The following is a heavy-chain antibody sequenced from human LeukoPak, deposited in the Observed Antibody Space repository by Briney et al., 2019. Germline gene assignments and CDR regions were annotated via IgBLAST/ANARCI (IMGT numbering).Heavy chain of an antibody. J-gene: IGHJ6*02. Sequence: ASVRVSCKASGYTFTGYYMHWVRQAPGQGLEWMGWINPNSGGTNYAQKFQGRVTMTRDTSISTAYMELSRLRSDDTAVYYCARVTVAYYYYGMDVWGQGTTVTVSS. CDR3: ARVTVAYYYYGMDV. V-gene: IGHV1-2*02. CDR1: GYTFTGYY. D-gene: IGHD2-21*01. CDR2: INPNSGGT.